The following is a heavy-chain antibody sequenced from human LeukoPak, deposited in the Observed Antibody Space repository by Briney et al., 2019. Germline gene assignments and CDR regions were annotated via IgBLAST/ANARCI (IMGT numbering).Heavy chain of an antibody. V-gene: IGHV4-34*01. CDR3: ARGSDTAMVTIYFDY. Sequence: SETLSLTCAVYGGSFSGYYWSWLRQPPGKGLEWIGEINHSGSTNYNPSLKSRVTISVDTSKNQFSLKLSSVTAADTAVYYCARGSDTAMVTIYFDYWGQGTLVTVSS. CDR2: INHSGST. J-gene: IGHJ4*02. D-gene: IGHD5-18*01. CDR1: GGSFSGYY.